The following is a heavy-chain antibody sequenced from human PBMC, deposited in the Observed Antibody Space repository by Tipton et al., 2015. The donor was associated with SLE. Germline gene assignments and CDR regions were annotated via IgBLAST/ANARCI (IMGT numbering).Heavy chain of an antibody. D-gene: IGHD2-15*01. CDR1: GGSISSYY. Sequence: TLSLTCTVSGGSISSYYWSWVRQTPGKGLEWIGCIYYSGNTNYNPSLKSRVTISVDTSKNQFSLKLNSVTAADTAVYYCAIPTTQHCSGGGCYRHDAFDIWGQGTMVTVSS. V-gene: IGHV4-59*08. J-gene: IGHJ3*02. CDR3: AIPTTQHCSGGGCYRHDAFDI. CDR2: IYYSGNT.